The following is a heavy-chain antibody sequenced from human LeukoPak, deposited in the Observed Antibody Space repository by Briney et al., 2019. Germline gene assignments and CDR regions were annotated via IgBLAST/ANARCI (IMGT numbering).Heavy chain of an antibody. CDR2: IYHTGTT. D-gene: IGHD1-26*01. CDR1: GDSITSGHYY. J-gene: IGHJ4*02. CDR3: ARVEPHPYAVGIVHYFDN. V-gene: IGHV4-30-4*01. Sequence: SETLSLTCTVSGDSITSGHYYWSWIRQHPGKGLEWLGHIYHTGTTYYNPSLESRLTVSVDTSKNTFSLKLNSVTTSDTALYYCARVEPHPYAVGIVHYFDNWGQGSLVTVSS.